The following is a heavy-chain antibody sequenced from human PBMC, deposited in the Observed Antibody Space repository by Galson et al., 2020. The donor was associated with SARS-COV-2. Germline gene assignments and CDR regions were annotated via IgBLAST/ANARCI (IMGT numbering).Heavy chain of an antibody. CDR3: AINRALDY. CDR2: ISYDGSIE. V-gene: IGHV3-30*03. CDR1: GFTFSSYA. Sequence: GESLKISCAASGFTFSSYAMHWVRQAPGKGLEWVAVISYDGSIEYYADSVKGRFTISRDNSKNTMYLQMNSLRVEDTAVYYCAINRALDYWGQGTLFTVSS. J-gene: IGHJ4*02.